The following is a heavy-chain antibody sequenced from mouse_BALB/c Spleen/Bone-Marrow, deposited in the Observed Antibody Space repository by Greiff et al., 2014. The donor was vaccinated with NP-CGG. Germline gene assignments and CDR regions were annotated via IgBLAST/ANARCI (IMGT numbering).Heavy chain of an antibody. Sequence: EVKLQESGAELVKPGASVKLSCTASGFNIKDTYIQWVKPRPEQGLEWIGRLDPANGNTKYDPKFQGKATITADTSSNPAYLQXXXXXAEDTAVYYSARYRIGTYFDYWGQGTTLTVSS. J-gene: IGHJ2*01. V-gene: IGHV14-3*02. CDR3: ARYRIGTYFDY. CDR2: LDPANGNT. CDR1: GFNIKDTY. D-gene: IGHD2-14*01.